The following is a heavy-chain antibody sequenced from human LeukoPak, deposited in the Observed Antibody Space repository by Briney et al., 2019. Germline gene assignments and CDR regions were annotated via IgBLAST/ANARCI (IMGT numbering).Heavy chain of an antibody. D-gene: IGHD3-10*01. J-gene: IGHJ4*02. CDR1: GFTFSSYA. CDR3: AKDRRADFFGSGSSLDY. V-gene: IGHV3-30*04. Sequence: GGSLRLSCAASGFTFSSYAMHWVRQTPGKGLEWVAVISYDGSNKYYADSVKGRFTISRDNSKNTLYLQMNSLRPDDTALFYCAKDRRADFFGSGSSLDYWGQGTLVTVSS. CDR2: ISYDGSNK.